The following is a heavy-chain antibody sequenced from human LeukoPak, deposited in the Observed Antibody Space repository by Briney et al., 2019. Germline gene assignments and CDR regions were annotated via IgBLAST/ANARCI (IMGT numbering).Heavy chain of an antibody. D-gene: IGHD2-2*01. J-gene: IGHJ4*02. CDR3: ARDGVVVPAAIADY. V-gene: IGHV3-21*01. Sequence: SVKGRFTISRDNAKNSLYLQMNSLRAEDTAVYYCARDGVVVPAAIADYWGQGTVVTASP.